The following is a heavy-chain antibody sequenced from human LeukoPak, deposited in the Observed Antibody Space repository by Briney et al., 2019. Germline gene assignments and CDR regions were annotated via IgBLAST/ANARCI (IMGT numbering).Heavy chain of an antibody. CDR2: IYYSGST. CDR1: GGSISSGGYY. J-gene: IGHJ4*02. Sequence: SETLSLTCTVSGGSISSGGYYWSWIRQHPGKGLEWIGYIYYSGSTYYNPSLKSRVTISVDTSKNQFSLKLSSVTAADTAVYYCARAPSGYSSSPPDYWGQGTLVTVSS. V-gene: IGHV4-31*03. CDR3: ARAPSGYSSSPPDY. D-gene: IGHD6-6*01.